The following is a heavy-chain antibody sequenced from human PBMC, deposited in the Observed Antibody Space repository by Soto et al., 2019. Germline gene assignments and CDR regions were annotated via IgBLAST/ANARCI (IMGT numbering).Heavy chain of an antibody. D-gene: IGHD3-9*01. J-gene: IGHJ4*02. V-gene: IGHV3-15*01. CDR3: TTGIYYDLLTGYHDVAY. CDR2: IKNETDGGTA. CDR1: GFNLSHPW. Sequence: EVQLVQSGGGLVKPGGSLRLSCAASGFNLSHPWMTWVRQAAGKGLEWVGRIKNETDGGTADYAAPVKGRITISRDDSKNTVYLQMNSLKTEDSAVYYCTTGIYYDLLTGYHDVAYWGQGTLVTVSS.